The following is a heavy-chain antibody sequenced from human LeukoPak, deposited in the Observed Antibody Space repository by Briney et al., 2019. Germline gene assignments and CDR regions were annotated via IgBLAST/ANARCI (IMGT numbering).Heavy chain of an antibody. Sequence: GESLKISCKGSGYSFTNYWIGWVRQMPGNGLEWMGIIYPGDSETIYSPSFQGQVTISADKSISTAYLQWRSLKASDTAMYYCARGGYYGSGNDFRFDPWGQGTLVTVSS. CDR3: ARGGYYGSGNDFRFDP. CDR2: IYPGDSET. J-gene: IGHJ5*02. V-gene: IGHV5-51*01. CDR1: GYSFTNYW. D-gene: IGHD3-10*01.